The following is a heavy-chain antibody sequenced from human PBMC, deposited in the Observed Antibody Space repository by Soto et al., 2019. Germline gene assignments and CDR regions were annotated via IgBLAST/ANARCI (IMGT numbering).Heavy chain of an antibody. V-gene: IGHV4-39*01. CDR2: IYYSGST. Sequence: SETLSLTCTVSGGSISSSSYYWGWIRQPPGKGLEWIGSIYYSGSTYYNPSLKSRVTISVDTSKNQFSLKLSPVTAADTAVYYCARHVSRGTSSTYYDFWSGYFSYYYYMDVWGKGTTVTVSS. D-gene: IGHD3-3*01. J-gene: IGHJ6*03. CDR3: ARHVSRGTSSTYYDFWSGYFSYYYYMDV. CDR1: GGSISSSSYY.